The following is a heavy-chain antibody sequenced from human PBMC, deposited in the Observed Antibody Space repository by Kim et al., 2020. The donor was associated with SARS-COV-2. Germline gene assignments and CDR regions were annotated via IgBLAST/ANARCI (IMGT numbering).Heavy chain of an antibody. D-gene: IGHD2-2*01. J-gene: IGHJ4*02. CDR3: ARGYCSSTSCYRRSGWDY. CDR2: ISSSSSTI. Sequence: GGYLRLSCAASGFTFSSYSMNWVRQAPGKGLEWVSYISSSSSTIYYADSVKGRFTISRDNAKNSLYLQMNSLRDEDTAVYYCARGYCSSTSCYRRSGWDYWGQGTLVTVSS. CDR1: GFTFSSYS. V-gene: IGHV3-48*02.